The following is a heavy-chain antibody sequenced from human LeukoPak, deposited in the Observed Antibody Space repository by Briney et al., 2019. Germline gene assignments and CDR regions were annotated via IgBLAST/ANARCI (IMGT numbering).Heavy chain of an antibody. CDR3: AKRGVVIRVILVGFNKEAYYFDS. J-gene: IGHJ4*02. Sequence: GGSLRLSCAVSGISLSNYGMSWVRQAPGKGLEWVAGISGSGGGTNYADSVKGRFTISRGNPKNTLYLQMNRLRAEDTAVYFCAKRGVVIRVILVGFNKEAYYFDSWGQGALVTVSS. CDR1: GISLSNYG. CDR2: ISGSGGGT. D-gene: IGHD3-22*01. V-gene: IGHV3-23*01.